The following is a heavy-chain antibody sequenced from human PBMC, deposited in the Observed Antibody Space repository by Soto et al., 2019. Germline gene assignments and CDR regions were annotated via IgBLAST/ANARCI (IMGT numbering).Heavy chain of an antibody. J-gene: IGHJ3*02. CDR3: ARLHMITFGGHVYRPFDI. CDR1: GGSISSNYW. D-gene: IGHD3-16*01. Sequence: QVQLQESGPGLVKPSGTLSLTCEVSGGSISSNYWWSWVRQPPGKGLEWIGEMYHSGSTNYNPSLKIRVTVSVDKSNNQFFLDLTSVTAADTAVYYCARLHMITFGGHVYRPFDIWGQGTMVTVSS. V-gene: IGHV4-4*02. CDR2: MYHSGST.